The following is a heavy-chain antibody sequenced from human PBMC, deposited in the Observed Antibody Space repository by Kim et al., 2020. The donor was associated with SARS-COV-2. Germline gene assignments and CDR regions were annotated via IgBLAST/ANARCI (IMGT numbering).Heavy chain of an antibody. D-gene: IGHD2-15*01. J-gene: IGHJ6*02. Sequence: GGYLRLSCAASGFTFSSYSMNWVRQAPGKGLEWVSSISSSSSYIYYADSVKGRFTISRDNAKNSLYLQMNSLRAEDTAVYYCARDERYCSGGSCYFYETDYYYGMDVWGQGTTVTVSS. CDR1: GFTFSSYS. V-gene: IGHV3-21*01. CDR2: ISSSSSYI. CDR3: ARDERYCSGGSCYFYETDYYYGMDV.